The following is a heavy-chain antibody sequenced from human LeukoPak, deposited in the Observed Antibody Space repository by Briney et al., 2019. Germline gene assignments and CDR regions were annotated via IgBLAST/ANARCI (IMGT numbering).Heavy chain of an antibody. CDR2: ISGSSTYI. CDR3: ARSYSSGWYVFDY. D-gene: IGHD6-19*01. CDR1: GFTFSPYS. Sequence: GGSLRLSCAASGFTFSPYSMNWVRQAPGKGLEWVSSISGSSTYIYYADSLKGRFTISRGNAKNSLYLQMNSLRADDTAVYYCARSYSSGWYVFDYWGQGTLVTVSS. J-gene: IGHJ4*02. V-gene: IGHV3-21*01.